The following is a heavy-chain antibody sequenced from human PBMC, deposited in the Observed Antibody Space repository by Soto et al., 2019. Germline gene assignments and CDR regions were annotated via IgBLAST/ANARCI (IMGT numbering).Heavy chain of an antibody. D-gene: IGHD1-1*01. CDR3: AGGGYNWNDLAY. J-gene: IGHJ4*02. CDR1: GYTFSSYD. V-gene: IGHV1-8*01. Sequence: ASVKVSCKASGYTFSSYDINWVRQATGQGLEWMGWMNPNSGDTNYPQKFQGRVTMTRNTSIATAYMELNNLRSEDTAAYYCAGGGYNWNDLAYWGQGTLVTVSS. CDR2: MNPNSGDT.